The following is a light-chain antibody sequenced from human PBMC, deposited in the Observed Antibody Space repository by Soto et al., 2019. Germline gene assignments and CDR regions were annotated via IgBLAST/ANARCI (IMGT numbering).Light chain of an antibody. CDR3: CSYAGSQTFVV. Sequence: QSVLTQPASVSGSPGQSITISCTGTSIDVGTYNLVSWYRQYPGTAPKLLLYEVTKLPSGVSSRFSGSKSGNTASLTISGLQAEDEADCFCCSYAGSQTFVVFGGGTKLTVL. V-gene: IGLV2-23*02. J-gene: IGLJ2*01. CDR1: SIDVGTYNL. CDR2: EVT.